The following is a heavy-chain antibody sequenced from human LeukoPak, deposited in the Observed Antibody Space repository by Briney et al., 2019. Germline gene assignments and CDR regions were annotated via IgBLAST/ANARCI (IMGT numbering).Heavy chain of an antibody. D-gene: IGHD6-19*01. V-gene: IGHV4-30-4*07. CDR2: IYYSGST. CDR1: GGSISSGGYS. J-gene: IGHJ3*02. Sequence: SQTLSLTCAVSGGSISSGGYSWSWIRQPPGKGLEWIGYIYYSGSTYYNPSLKSRVTISVDTSKNQFSLKLSSVTAADTAVYYCARAGRTEFIAVAGTGAFDIWGQGTMVTVSS. CDR3: ARAGRTEFIAVAGTGAFDI.